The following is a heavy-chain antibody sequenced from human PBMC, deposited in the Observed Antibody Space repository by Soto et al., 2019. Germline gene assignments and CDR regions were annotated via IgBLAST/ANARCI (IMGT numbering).Heavy chain of an antibody. CDR3: AKDYRLVIPTGHEGGFDY. D-gene: IGHD2-2*01. CDR1: GFRFSGYG. J-gene: IGHJ4*02. CDR2: ISYDGSSK. Sequence: QVQLVESGGGVVHPGKSLRLSCAASGFRFSGYGMYWVRQAPGKGLEWIAVISYDGSSKSYADSVKGRFAISRDNSKNTLSLQMNSLRDEDTAVYYCAKDYRLVIPTGHEGGFDYWGQGTRVTVSS. V-gene: IGHV3-30*18.